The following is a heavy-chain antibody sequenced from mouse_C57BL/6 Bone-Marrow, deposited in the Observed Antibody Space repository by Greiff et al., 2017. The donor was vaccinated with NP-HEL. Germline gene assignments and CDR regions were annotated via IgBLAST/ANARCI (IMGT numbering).Heavy chain of an antibody. CDR1: WFSLSTSGMG. D-gene: IGHD2-4*01. J-gene: IGHJ3*01. CDR2: IYWDDDK. CDR3: ARRDYDYGDGD. V-gene: IGHV8-12*01. Sequence: QVTLKVSGPGILQSSHTLSLTCSFSWFSLSTSGMGVSWIRQPSGKGLEWLVHIYWDDDKRYNPYLKSLLTISKDTSRNQVFLKITSVDTADTATYYCARRDYDYGDGDWGQGTLVTVSA.